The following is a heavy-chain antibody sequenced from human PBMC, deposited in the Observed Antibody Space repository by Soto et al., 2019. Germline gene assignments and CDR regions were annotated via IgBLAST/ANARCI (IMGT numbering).Heavy chain of an antibody. CDR2: FSYSGRT. V-gene: IGHV4-39*07. Sequence: PSETLSLTCTVSGGSISSSSYYWGWIRQPPGKGLEWIGRFSYSGRTYYNPSLKSRVTISVDTSKNQFSLKLSSVTAADTAVYYCARVPDRWGQGTLVTVSS. J-gene: IGHJ5*02. CDR1: GGSISSSSYY. CDR3: ARVPDR.